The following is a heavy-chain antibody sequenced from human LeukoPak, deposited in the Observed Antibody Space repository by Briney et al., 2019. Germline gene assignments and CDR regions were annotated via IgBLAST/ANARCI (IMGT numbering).Heavy chain of an antibody. V-gene: IGHV4-59*12. D-gene: IGHD3-22*01. Sequence: PSETLSLTCTVSGGSISSYYWSWIRQPPGKGLEWIGYIYYSGSTNYNPSLKSRVTISVDTSKNQFSLKLSSVTAADTAVYYCARATYYYDSSGYRYFQHWGQGTLVTVSS. CDR2: IYYSGST. CDR3: ARATYYYDSSGYRYFQH. CDR1: GGSISSYY. J-gene: IGHJ1*01.